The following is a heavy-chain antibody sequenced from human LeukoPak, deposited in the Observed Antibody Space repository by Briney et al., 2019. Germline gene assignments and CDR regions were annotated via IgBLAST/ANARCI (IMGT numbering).Heavy chain of an antibody. CDR3: ARAKGPTRFGEDGEYFGY. J-gene: IGHJ4*02. CDR2: IYYSGST. V-gene: IGHV4-59*01. D-gene: IGHD3-10*02. CDR1: GGSISSYY. Sequence: SETLSLTCTVSGGSISSYYWSWIRQPPGKGLEWIGYIYYSGSTNYNPSLKSRVTISVDTSKNQFSLKLGSVTAADTAVYYCARAKGPTRFGEDGEYFGYWGQGTLVTVSS.